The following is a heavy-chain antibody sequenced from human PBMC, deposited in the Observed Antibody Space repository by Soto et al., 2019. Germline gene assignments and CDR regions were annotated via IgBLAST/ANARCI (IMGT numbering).Heavy chain of an antibody. Sequence: QITLKETGPPLVKPTQTLTLTCTFSGFSFDMNKARVGWVRWPPGKALEWLALIYWDGDEHYSPSLKNRLSITKDTSKSQVVLTLTDVHPADTATYYCVKGTLGTYGHVYCDYWGQGTLVTVSS. CDR3: VKGTLGTYGHVYCDY. D-gene: IGHD3-16*01. J-gene: IGHJ4*02. CDR2: IYWDGDE. V-gene: IGHV2-5*02. CDR1: GFSFDMNKAR.